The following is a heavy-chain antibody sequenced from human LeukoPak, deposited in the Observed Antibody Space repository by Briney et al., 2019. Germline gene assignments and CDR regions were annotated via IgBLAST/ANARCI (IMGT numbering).Heavy chain of an antibody. CDR3: ARDRGWLQYNDY. J-gene: IGHJ4*02. V-gene: IGHV3-20*04. Sequence: PGGSLRLSCAASGFTFGDYGMSWVRQAPGKGLEWVSSINWNRGNTAYADSVKGRFTISRDTAKDSLYLQLNSLRAEDTALYYCARDRGWLQYNDYWGQGTLVTVSS. CDR1: GFTFGDYG. CDR2: INWNRGNT. D-gene: IGHD5-24*01.